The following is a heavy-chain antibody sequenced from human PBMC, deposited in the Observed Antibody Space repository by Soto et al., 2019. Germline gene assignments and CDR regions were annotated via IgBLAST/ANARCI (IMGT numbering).Heavy chain of an antibody. J-gene: IGHJ6*02. V-gene: IGHV6-1*01. CDR1: GDSVSSNSAA. CDR3: ARDRRDSSSWYYYYGMDV. CDR2: TYYRSKWYN. D-gene: IGHD6-13*01. Sequence: SQTLSLTCAISGDSVSSNSAAWNWIRQSPSRGLEWLGRTYYRSKWYNDYAVSVKSRITINPDTSKNQFSLQLNSVTPEDTAEYYFARDRRDSSSWYYYYGMDVWGQGTTVTVSS.